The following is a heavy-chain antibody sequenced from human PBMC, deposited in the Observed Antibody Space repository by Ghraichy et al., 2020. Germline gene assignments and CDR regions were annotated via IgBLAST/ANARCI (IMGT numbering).Heavy chain of an antibody. D-gene: IGHD5-24*01. CDR2: INHSGST. Sequence: SETLSLTCAVYGGSFSGYYWSWIRQPPGKGLEWIGEINHSGSTNYNPSLKSRVTISVDTSKNQFSLKLSSVTAADTAVYYCARGSVSSGRDGYNRLGRRDYWGQGTLVTVSS. J-gene: IGHJ4*02. V-gene: IGHV4-34*01. CDR1: GGSFSGYY. CDR3: ARGSVSSGRDGYNRLGRRDY.